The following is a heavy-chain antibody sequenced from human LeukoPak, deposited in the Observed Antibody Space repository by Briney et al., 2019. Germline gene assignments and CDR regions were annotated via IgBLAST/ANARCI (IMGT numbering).Heavy chain of an antibody. Sequence: SETLSLTCAVYGGSFSGYYWSWIRQPPGKGLEWIGEINHSGSTNYNPSLKSRVTISVDTSKNQFSLKLSSVTAADTAVYYCARGRRVVPAAIVRNWFDPWGQGTLVTVSS. CDR2: INHSGST. CDR3: ARGRRVVPAAIVRNWFDP. D-gene: IGHD2-2*01. CDR1: GGSFSGYY. J-gene: IGHJ5*02. V-gene: IGHV4-34*01.